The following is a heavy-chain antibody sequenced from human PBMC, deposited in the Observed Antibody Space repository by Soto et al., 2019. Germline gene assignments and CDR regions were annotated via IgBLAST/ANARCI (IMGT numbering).Heavy chain of an antibody. CDR3: ARGPYECVWGNDPPHFDY. V-gene: IGHV3-11*01. CDR2: ISSSGSTI. CDR1: GFTFSDYY. Sequence: QVQLVESGGGLVKPGGSLRLSCAASGFTFSDYYISLIRQAPGKRLEWVSYISSSGSTIYYADSVKGRVTISRDNAKNSLYLQMNSLRAEDTAVYYCARGPYECVWGNDPPHFDYWGQGTLVTVSS. J-gene: IGHJ4*02. D-gene: IGHD3-16*01.